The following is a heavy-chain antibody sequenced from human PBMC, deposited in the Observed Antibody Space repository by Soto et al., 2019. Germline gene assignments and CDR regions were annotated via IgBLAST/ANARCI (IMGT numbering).Heavy chain of an antibody. D-gene: IGHD3-9*01. J-gene: IGHJ4*02. CDR2: IYYSGST. CDR1: GGSISSYY. Sequence: QVQLQESGPGLVKPSETLSLTCTVSGGSISSYYWSWIRQPPGKGLEWIGYIYYSGSTNYNPSLKSRVTISVDTSKNQFSLKLSSVTAADTAVYYCARQYDILTGYYFDYWGQGTLVTVSS. CDR3: ARQYDILTGYYFDY. V-gene: IGHV4-59*08.